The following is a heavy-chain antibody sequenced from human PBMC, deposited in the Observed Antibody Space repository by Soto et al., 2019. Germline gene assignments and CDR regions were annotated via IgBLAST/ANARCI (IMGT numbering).Heavy chain of an antibody. CDR2: ISAYNGNT. Sequence: ASVKVSCKASGGTFSSYGISWVRQAPGQGLEWMGWISAYNGNTNYAQKLQGRVTMTTDTSTSTAYMELRSLRSDDTAVYYCARDLFVMVRGVIPTTPTDYWGQGTLVTVPQ. D-gene: IGHD3-10*01. CDR1: GGTFSSYG. CDR3: ARDLFVMVRGVIPTTPTDY. V-gene: IGHV1-18*01. J-gene: IGHJ4*02.